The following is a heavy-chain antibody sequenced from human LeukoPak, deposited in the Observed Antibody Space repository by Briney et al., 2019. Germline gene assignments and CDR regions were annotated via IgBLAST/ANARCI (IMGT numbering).Heavy chain of an antibody. V-gene: IGHV1-46*01. D-gene: IGHD3-9*01. CDR1: GYTFTSYY. CDR3: ARDSPPPLRYFDWLLSGGYFDY. Sequence: GASVKVSCKASGYTFTSYYMHWVRQAPGQGLEWMGIINPSGGSTSYAQKFQGRVTMTRDTSTSTVYMELSSLRSEDTAVYYCARDSPPPLRYFDWLLSGGYFDYWGQGTLVTVSS. J-gene: IGHJ4*02. CDR2: INPSGGST.